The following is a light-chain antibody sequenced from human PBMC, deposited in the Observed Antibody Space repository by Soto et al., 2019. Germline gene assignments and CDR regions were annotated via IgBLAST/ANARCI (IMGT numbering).Light chain of an antibody. Sequence: EIFLTQSPGTLSLFPGEIATLSCGASQRLSASYIAWYQQKPGQAPRFLIYGVSSRATGIPDRFSGSGSGTDFTLTISRLEPEDFAVYHCQQYGSSPLITFGQGTRLEIK. CDR2: GVS. CDR3: QQYGSSPLIT. V-gene: IGKV3-20*01. CDR1: QRLSASY. J-gene: IGKJ5*01.